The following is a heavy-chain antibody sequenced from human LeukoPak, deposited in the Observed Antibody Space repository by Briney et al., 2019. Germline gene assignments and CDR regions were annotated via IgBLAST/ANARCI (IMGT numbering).Heavy chain of an antibody. Sequence: SETLSLTCVVYGGSFSGYYWSWIRQPPGKGLEWIGEINHSGSTNYNPSLKSRVTISVDTSKNQFSLKLSSVTAADTAVYYCARGLYCDSSGYPYYWGQGTLVTVSS. CDR2: INHSGST. V-gene: IGHV4-34*01. D-gene: IGHD3-22*01. CDR3: ARGLYCDSSGYPYY. J-gene: IGHJ4*02. CDR1: GGSFSGYY.